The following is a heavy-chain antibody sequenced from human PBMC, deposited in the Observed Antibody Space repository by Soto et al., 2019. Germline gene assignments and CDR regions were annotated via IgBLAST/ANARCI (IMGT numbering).Heavy chain of an antibody. CDR1: GFTFTSYA. Sequence: PGGSLRLSCAASGFTFTSYAMRWVRQPPGKGLEWVSAISAGGSGTYYADSVKGRFTVSRDNSKNTLYLQMNSLTAEDTAVYYCAKVFETYYFDYWGLGTLVTVSS. V-gene: IGHV3-23*01. J-gene: IGHJ4*02. CDR2: ISAGGSGT. CDR3: AKVFETYYFDY.